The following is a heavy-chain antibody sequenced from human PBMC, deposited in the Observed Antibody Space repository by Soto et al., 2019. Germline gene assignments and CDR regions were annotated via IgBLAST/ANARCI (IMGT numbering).Heavy chain of an antibody. CDR1: DGSISSSSYY. CDR3: ATTVTTILYFDY. CDR2: IYYSGST. D-gene: IGHD4-17*01. V-gene: IGHV4-39*01. J-gene: IGHJ4*02. Sequence: QLQLQESGPGLVKPSETLSLTCTVSDGSISSSSYYWGWVRQPPGKGLEWIGSIYYSGSTYYNPSLKRRVTVSGDTSTTQFSLTLSSVTAADTAVYYCATTVTTILYFDYWGQGILVTVSS.